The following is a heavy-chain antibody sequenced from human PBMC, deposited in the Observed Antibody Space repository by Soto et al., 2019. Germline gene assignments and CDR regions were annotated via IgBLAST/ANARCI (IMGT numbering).Heavy chain of an antibody. Sequence: PGGSLRLSCAASGFIFSTYAMNWVRQAPGKGLEWLSYINYSGSTIYYAESVKGRFTISRDSGGNSLYLQMNSLRDEDTAVYYCVRENRVYSKHYGMDVWGQGTTVTVSS. V-gene: IGHV3-48*02. D-gene: IGHD2-15*01. CDR3: VRENRVYSKHYGMDV. CDR1: GFIFSTYA. J-gene: IGHJ6*02. CDR2: INYSGSTI.